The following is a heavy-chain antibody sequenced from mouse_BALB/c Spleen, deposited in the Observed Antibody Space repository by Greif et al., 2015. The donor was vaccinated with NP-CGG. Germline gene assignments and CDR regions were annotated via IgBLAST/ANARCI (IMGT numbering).Heavy chain of an antibody. V-gene: IGHV5-6*01. D-gene: IGHD5-5*01. J-gene: IGHJ4*01. Sequence: EVHLVESGGDLVKPGGSLKLSCAASGFTFSSYGMSWVRQTPDKRLEWVATISSGGSYTYYPDSVKGRFTISRDNAKNTLYLQMSSLKSEDTAMYYCAREITTRGMDYWGQGTSVTVSS. CDR1: GFTFSSYG. CDR3: AREITTRGMDY. CDR2: ISSGGSYT.